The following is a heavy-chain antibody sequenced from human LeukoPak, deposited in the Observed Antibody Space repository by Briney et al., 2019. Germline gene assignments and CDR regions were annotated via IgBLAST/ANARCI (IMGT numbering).Heavy chain of an antibody. V-gene: IGHV1-18*01. Sequence: GASVKVSCKASGYTFTSYGISWLRQAPGQGLEWMGLISAYNGNTNYAQKLQGRVTMTTDTSTSTAYMELRSLRSDDTAVYYCARVEVYCSSTSCYTLGWFDPWGQGTLVTVSS. D-gene: IGHD2-2*02. CDR2: ISAYNGNT. CDR3: ARVEVYCSSTSCYTLGWFDP. CDR1: GYTFTSYG. J-gene: IGHJ5*02.